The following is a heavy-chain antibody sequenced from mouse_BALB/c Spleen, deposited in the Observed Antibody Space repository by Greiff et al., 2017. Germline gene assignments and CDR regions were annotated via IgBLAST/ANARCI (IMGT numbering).Heavy chain of an antibody. D-gene: IGHD1-1*01. Sequence: VQLKESGPSLVKPSQTLSLTCSVTGDSITSGYWNWIRKFPGNKLEYMGYISYSGSTYYNPSLKSRISITRDTSKNQYYLQLNSVTTEDTATYYCARSYGSSIYAMDYWGQGTSVTVSS. CDR2: ISYSGST. V-gene: IGHV3-8*02. CDR1: GDSITSGY. J-gene: IGHJ4*01. CDR3: ARSYGSSIYAMDY.